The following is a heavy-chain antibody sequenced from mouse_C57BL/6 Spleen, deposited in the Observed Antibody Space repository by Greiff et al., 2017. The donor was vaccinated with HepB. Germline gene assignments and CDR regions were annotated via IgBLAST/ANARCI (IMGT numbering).Heavy chain of an antibody. CDR3: ARGGVTTVVAPFDY. J-gene: IGHJ2*01. CDR1: GYTFTSYW. V-gene: IGHV1-69*01. D-gene: IGHD1-1*01. CDR2: IDPSDSYT. Sequence: QVQLQQPGAELVMPGASVKLSCKASGYTFTSYWMHWVKQRPGQGLEWTGEIDPSDSYTNYNQKFKGKSTLTVDKSSSTAYMQLSSLTSEDSAVYYCARGGVTTVVAPFDYWGQGTTLTVSS.